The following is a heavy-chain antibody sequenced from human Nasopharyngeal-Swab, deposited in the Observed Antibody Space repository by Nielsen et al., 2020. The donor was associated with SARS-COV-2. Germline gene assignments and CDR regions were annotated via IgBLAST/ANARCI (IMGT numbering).Heavy chain of an antibody. V-gene: IGHV4-31*02. Sequence: RQAPGKGLEWIGYIYYSGSTYYNPSLKSRVTISVDTSKNQFSLKLSSVTAADTAVYYCARGQAYYYGSGSRYYYYYYMDVWGKGTTVTVSS. D-gene: IGHD3-10*01. J-gene: IGHJ6*03. CDR3: ARGQAYYYGSGSRYYYYYYMDV. CDR2: IYYSGST.